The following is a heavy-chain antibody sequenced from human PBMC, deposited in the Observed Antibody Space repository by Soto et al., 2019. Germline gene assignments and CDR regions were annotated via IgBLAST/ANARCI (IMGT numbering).Heavy chain of an antibody. CDR1: GFTFSSYA. CDR2: ISYDGSNK. V-gene: IGHV3-30-3*01. CDR3: ARGGTAMVTSAFDI. J-gene: IGHJ3*02. Sequence: QVQLVESGGGVVQPGRSLRLSCAASGFTFSSYAMHWVRQAPGKGLEWVAVISYDGSNKYYADSVKGRFTISRDNSKNTLYLQMNSLRAEDTAVYYCARGGTAMVTSAFDIWGQGTMVTVSS. D-gene: IGHD5-18*01.